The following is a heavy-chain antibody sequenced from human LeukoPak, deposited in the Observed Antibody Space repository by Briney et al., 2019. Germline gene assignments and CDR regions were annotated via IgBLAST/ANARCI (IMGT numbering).Heavy chain of an antibody. CDR2: IYPGDSAT. CDR3: ARQGRAAAGDLDY. Sequence: GESLKISCKGSGYGFTSYWIGWVRQMPGKGLEWMGIIYPGDSATRYSPSFQGQVTISADKSISTAYLQWSSLKASDTAMYYCARQGRAAAGDLDYWGQGTLVTVSS. D-gene: IGHD6-13*01. CDR1: GYGFTSYW. J-gene: IGHJ4*02. V-gene: IGHV5-51*01.